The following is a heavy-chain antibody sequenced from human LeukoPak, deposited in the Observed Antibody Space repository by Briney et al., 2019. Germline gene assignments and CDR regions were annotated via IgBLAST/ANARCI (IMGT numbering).Heavy chain of an antibody. CDR2: ISGSGAST. CDR1: GFTFSNYA. Sequence: GGSLRLSCAASGFTFSNYAMNWVRQAPGKGLEGASTISGSGASTYYADSVKGRFTISRDNSKNTVYLQMNSLRAEDTAVYYCAKRDRVALAGNFDYWGQGTLVTVSS. CDR3: AKRDRVALAGNFDY. V-gene: IGHV3-23*01. D-gene: IGHD6-19*01. J-gene: IGHJ4*02.